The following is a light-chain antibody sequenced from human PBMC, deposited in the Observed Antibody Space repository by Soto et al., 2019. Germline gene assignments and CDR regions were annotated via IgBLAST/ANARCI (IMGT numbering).Light chain of an antibody. Sequence: QSALTQPASVSGSPGQSITISCTGTSSDVGAYYYVSWYQQHPGTAPKLLIYDVSNRPSGVSNRFSGSKSGNTASLTISGVQAEDEADYYCSSYTTSSTVVFGGATKLTVL. V-gene: IGLV2-14*03. J-gene: IGLJ3*02. CDR2: DVS. CDR3: SSYTTSSTVV. CDR1: SSDVGAYYY.